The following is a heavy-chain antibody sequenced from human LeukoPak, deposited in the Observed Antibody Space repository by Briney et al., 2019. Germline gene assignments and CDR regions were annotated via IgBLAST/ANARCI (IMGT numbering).Heavy chain of an antibody. CDR2: IQYDGTNK. V-gene: IGHV3-30*02. Sequence: GGSLRLSCAASGFTFSSYAMHWVRQAPGKGLEWVAFIQYDGTNKYYADSVKGRFTISRDNSKNTLYLQMNSLRAEDTAVYYCARETPYSSSWIDLDYWGRGNLVTVSS. D-gene: IGHD6-13*01. CDR3: ARETPYSSSWIDLDY. J-gene: IGHJ4*02. CDR1: GFTFSSYA.